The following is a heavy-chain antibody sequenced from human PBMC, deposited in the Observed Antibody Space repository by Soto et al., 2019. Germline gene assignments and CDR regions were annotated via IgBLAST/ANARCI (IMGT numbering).Heavy chain of an antibody. J-gene: IGHJ4*02. CDR3: ALLGYVSFYFDY. V-gene: IGHV2-5*02. Sequence: QITLKESGPTLVKPTQTLTLTCTFSGFSLSTSGVGVGWIRQPPGKALEWLALIYWDDDKRYSPSLKSRLTITKDTSKNQVVLTMTDMDPVDTATYYYALLGYVSFYFDYWGQGTLVTVSS. CDR2: IYWDDDK. CDR1: GFSLSTSGVG. D-gene: IGHD2-2*01.